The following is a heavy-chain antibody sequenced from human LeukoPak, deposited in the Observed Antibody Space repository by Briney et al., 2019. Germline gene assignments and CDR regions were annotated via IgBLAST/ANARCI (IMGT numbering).Heavy chain of an antibody. CDR1: GITFSSHA. CDR2: ISGSGGHT. V-gene: IGHV3-23*01. D-gene: IGHD5-24*01. Sequence: GGSLRLSCAASGITFSSHAMSWVRQAPGKGLEWVSLISGSGGHTYYGDSVKGRFTTSRHNSTNRLYLQMNRLRPEDTAVYYCAKGGAATMRDGYNYYYYYMEVWGRGTTVTVSS. J-gene: IGHJ6*03. CDR3: AKGGAATMRDGYNYYYYYMEV.